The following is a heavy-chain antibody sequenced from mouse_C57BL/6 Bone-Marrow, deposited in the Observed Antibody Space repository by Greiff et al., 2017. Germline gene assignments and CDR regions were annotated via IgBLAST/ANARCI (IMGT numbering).Heavy chain of an antibody. J-gene: IGHJ3*01. Sequence: EVKVEESGPGLVKPSQSLSLTCSVTGYSITSGYYWNWIRQFPGNKLEWMGYISYDGSNNYNPSLKNRISITRDTSKNQFFLKLNSVTTEDTATYYCARYYGPGAYWGQGTLVTVSA. CDR1: GYSITSGYY. CDR2: ISYDGSN. D-gene: IGHD1-1*01. V-gene: IGHV3-6*01. CDR3: ARYYGPGAY.